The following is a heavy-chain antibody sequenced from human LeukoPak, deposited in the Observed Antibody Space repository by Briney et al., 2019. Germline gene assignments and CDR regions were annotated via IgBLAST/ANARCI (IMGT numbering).Heavy chain of an antibody. J-gene: IGHJ4*02. CDR3: ARGGGYSGYDFGY. CDR1: GGSISGYY. V-gene: IGHV4-59*01. Sequence: SETLSLTCTVSGGSISGYYWSWIRQPPGKGLEWIGYIYYSGSTNYNPSLKSRVTISVDTSKNQFSLNLSSVTAADTAVYYCARGGGYSGYDFGYWGQGTLVTVSS. D-gene: IGHD5-12*01. CDR2: IYYSGST.